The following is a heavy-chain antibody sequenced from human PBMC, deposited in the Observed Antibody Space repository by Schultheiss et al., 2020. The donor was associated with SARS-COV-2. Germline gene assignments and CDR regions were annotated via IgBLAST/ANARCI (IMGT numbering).Heavy chain of an antibody. CDR2: IYYSGST. D-gene: IGHD3-3*01. CDR3: ARRSQTYYDFWSGYSGFFDY. Sequence: GSLRLSCAASGFTFSSYAMSWVRQHPGKGLEWIGYIYYSGSTYYNPSLKSRVTISVDTSKNQFSLKLSSVTAADTAVYYCARRSQTYYDFWSGYSGFFDYWGQGTLVTVSS. J-gene: IGHJ4*02. CDR1: GFTFSSYA. V-gene: IGHV4-59*12.